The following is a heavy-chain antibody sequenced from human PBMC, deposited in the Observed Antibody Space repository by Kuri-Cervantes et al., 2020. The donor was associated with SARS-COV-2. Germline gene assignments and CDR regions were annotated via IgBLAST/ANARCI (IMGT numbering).Heavy chain of an antibody. J-gene: IGHJ4*02. Sequence: ASVKVSCKDSGYTLGSYGLSWVRQAPGQGLEWMGWISAYNGNTNYAQKFQGRVTMTTDTSTSTAYMELRSLRSDDTAVYYCAREYGDFPNFGYWGQGTLVTVSS. D-gene: IGHD4-17*01. V-gene: IGHV1-18*01. CDR3: AREYGDFPNFGY. CDR2: ISAYNGNT. CDR1: GYTLGSYG.